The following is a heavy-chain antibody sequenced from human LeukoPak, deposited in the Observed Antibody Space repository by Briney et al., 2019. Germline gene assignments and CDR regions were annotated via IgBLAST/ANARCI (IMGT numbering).Heavy chain of an antibody. V-gene: IGHV4-39*01. CDR1: GGSITAGNHH. J-gene: IGHJ5*01. D-gene: IGHD3-16*01. CDR3: ARLNPGYVTAPHDS. Sequence: SETLSLTCTVSGGSITAGNHHWGWIRQPPGRGLEWIGSVYYSGSIFSDTSHKSRVTISGDTSKNQFSLSLSSVTAADTAVYYCARLNPGYVTAPHDSWGQGMLVTVSS. CDR2: VYYSGSI.